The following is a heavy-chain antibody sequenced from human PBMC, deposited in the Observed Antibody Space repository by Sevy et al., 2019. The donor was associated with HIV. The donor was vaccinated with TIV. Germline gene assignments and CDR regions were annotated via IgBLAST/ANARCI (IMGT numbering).Heavy chain of an antibody. Sequence: SETLSLTCTVSGGSISSGDFYWSWIRQPPGKGLEWIGYIYYSGSTYYNPSLKSRVTISVDTSKNQFSLKLSSVTAADTAVYYCAREGACSGGSCYDYWGQGTLVTVSS. CDR1: GGSISSGDFY. J-gene: IGHJ4*02. V-gene: IGHV4-30-4*01. CDR3: AREGACSGGSCYDY. CDR2: IYYSGST. D-gene: IGHD2-15*01.